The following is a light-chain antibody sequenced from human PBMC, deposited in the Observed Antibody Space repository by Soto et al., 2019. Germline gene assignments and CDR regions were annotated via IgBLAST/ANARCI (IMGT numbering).Light chain of an antibody. J-gene: IGLJ2*01. CDR3: QSYDSSLSGYVV. CDR2: GNS. CDR1: SSNIGAGYD. Sequence: QSVLTQPPSVSGAPGQRVTISCTGSSSNIGAGYDVHWYQQLPGTAPKLLIYGNSNRPSGVPVRFSGSKSGTSASLAITGLQAEDEADYYCQSYDSSLSGYVVFGGGTQLTV. V-gene: IGLV1-40*01.